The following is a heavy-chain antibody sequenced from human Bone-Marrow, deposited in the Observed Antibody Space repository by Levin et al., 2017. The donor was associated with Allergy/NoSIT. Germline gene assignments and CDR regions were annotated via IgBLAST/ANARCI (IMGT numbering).Heavy chain of an antibody. D-gene: IGHD3-22*01. J-gene: IGHJ4*02. Sequence: SETLSLTCSVSGVSISNSRNYWVWIRQPPGKGLEWVASVYRTGSTYYSPSLESRLTISVDTSKNQFSLSMNSVTAADTAVYYCAIFPYTYCYESVPLRWGQGTLVTVSS. CDR2: VYRTGST. CDR1: GVSISNSRNY. V-gene: IGHV4-39*01. CDR3: AIFPYTYCYESVPLR.